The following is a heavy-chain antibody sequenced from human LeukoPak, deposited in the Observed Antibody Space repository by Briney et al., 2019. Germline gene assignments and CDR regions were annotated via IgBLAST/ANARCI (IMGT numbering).Heavy chain of an antibody. CDR2: MNPNSGNT. CDR1: GYTFTSYD. V-gene: IGHV1-8*03. D-gene: IGHD6-13*01. J-gene: IGHJ6*03. Sequence: VASVKVSCKASGYTFTSYDINWVRQATGQGLEWMGWMNPNSGNTGYAQKFQGRVIITRNTSISIAYMELSSLRSEDTAVYYCARGQSATWYRGYYYYMDVWGKGTTVTVSS. CDR3: ARGQSATWYRGYYYYMDV.